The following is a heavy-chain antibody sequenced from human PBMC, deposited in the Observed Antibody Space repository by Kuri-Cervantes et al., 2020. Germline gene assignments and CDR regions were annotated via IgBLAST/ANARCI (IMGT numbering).Heavy chain of an antibody. J-gene: IGHJ4*02. CDR3: AREDCSSTSCYFDY. CDR2: ISSSSSYI. D-gene: IGHD2-2*01. Sequence: GESLKISCAASGFTFSSYSMNWVRQAPGKGLEWVSSISSSSSYIYYADSVKGRFTISRDNAKNSLYLQMNSLRAEDTAAYYCAREDCSSTSCYFDYWGQGTLVTVSS. CDR1: GFTFSSYS. V-gene: IGHV3-21*01.